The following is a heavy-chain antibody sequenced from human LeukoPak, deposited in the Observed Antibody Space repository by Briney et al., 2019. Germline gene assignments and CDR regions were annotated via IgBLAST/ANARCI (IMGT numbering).Heavy chain of an antibody. J-gene: IGHJ4*02. D-gene: IGHD6-19*01. CDR3: ARVGSSGWYVHPTLDY. CDR2: INPNSGDT. Sequence: GASVKVSCKASGYTFTSYYMHWVRQAPGQGREGMRWINPNSGDTNYAQKFQGRVTVTRDTSISTAYMELSRLRFDDTAVYYCARVGSSGWYVHPTLDYWGQGTLVTVSS. CDR1: GYTFTSYY. V-gene: IGHV1-2*02.